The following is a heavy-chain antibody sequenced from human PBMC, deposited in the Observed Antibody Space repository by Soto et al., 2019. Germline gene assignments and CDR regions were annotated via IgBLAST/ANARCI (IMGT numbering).Heavy chain of an antibody. D-gene: IGHD2-21*01. CDR3: ARNRRIAVEMDV. V-gene: IGHV3-21*01. J-gene: IGHJ6*02. Sequence: GGSLRLSCVASGFTFCEYNINWLRQAPGKGLEWVSSIASRSNYIYYADSLKGRFTVSRDNARNSLYLQVDNLRAEDTAVYYCARNRRIAVEMDVWGQGTTVTVSS. CDR2: IASRSNYI. CDR1: GFTFCEYN.